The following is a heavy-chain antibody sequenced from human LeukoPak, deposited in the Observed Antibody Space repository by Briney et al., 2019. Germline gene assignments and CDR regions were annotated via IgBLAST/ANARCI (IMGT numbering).Heavy chain of an antibody. CDR2: FDPEDGET. Sequence: ASVKVSCKVSGYTLTELSMHWVRQAPGKGLEWMGGFDPEDGETIYAQKFQGRVTMTEDTSTDTAYMELSSLRSEDTAVYYCATSLAVAGRMLAFDIWGRGTMVTVSS. J-gene: IGHJ3*02. CDR1: GYTLTELS. CDR3: ATSLAVAGRMLAFDI. V-gene: IGHV1-24*01. D-gene: IGHD6-19*01.